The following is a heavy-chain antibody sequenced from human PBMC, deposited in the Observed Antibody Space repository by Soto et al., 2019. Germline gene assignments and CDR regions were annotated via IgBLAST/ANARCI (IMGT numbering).Heavy chain of an antibody. CDR2: INPSGGST. CDR1: GYTFTSYY. J-gene: IGHJ6*02. V-gene: IGHV1-46*01. Sequence: GASVKVSCKASGYTFTSYYMHWVRQAPGQGLEWMGIINPSGGSTSYAQKFQGRVTMTRDTSTSTVYMELSSLRSEDTAVYYCAREGGVPASAYYYYYGMDVWGQGTTVTLSS. CDR3: AREGGVPASAYYYYYGMDV. D-gene: IGHD2-2*01.